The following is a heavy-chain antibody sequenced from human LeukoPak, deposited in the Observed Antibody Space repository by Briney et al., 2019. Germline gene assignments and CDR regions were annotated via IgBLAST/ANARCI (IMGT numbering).Heavy chain of an antibody. V-gene: IGHV3-15*01. CDR1: GFTFSNAW. J-gene: IGHJ5*02. CDR2: VRSETDGGTT. D-gene: IGHD2-2*01. CDR3: TTLAYAAAPT. Sequence: GGSLRLSCAASGFTFSNAWMSWVRQAPGKGLEWVSRVRSETDGGTTDYAAPVQGRFTISRDDSKNTLYLQMNSLETDDTAVYYCTTLAYAAAPTWGQGTLVTVSS.